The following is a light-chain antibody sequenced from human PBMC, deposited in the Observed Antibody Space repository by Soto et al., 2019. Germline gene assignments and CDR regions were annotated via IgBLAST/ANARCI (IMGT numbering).Light chain of an antibody. CDR3: SSYTSTSTYV. J-gene: IGLJ1*01. V-gene: IGLV2-14*01. CDR1: SSDVGGYNY. Sequence: QSALTQPASMSGSPGQSIAISCTGTSSDVGGYNYVSWYQQHPGKAPKLMVYDVSNRPSGVSNRFSGSKSGNTASLTISLLQSEDEADYYCSSYTSTSTYVFGTGTKVTVL. CDR2: DVS.